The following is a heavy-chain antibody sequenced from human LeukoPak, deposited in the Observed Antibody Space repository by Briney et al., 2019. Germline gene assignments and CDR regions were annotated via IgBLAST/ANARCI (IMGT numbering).Heavy chain of an antibody. Sequence: SETLSLTCTVSGGSVSSHYWSWVRQPPGKGLEWIGYIYYNGSTNYNPSLQSRVTITVETSKNKFSLKLSSVTAADTAVYYCARDSRYYDSSDYYYWYFDLWGRGTLVTVSS. CDR2: IYYNGST. V-gene: IGHV4-59*02. CDR1: GGSVSSHY. J-gene: IGHJ2*01. CDR3: ARDSRYYDSSDYYYWYFDL. D-gene: IGHD3-22*01.